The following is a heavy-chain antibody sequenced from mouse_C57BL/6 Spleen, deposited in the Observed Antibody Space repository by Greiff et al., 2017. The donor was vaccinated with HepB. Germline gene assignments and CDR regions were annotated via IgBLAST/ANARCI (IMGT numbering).Heavy chain of an antibody. Sequence: QVQLQQPGAELVRPGTSVKLSCKASGYTFTSYWMHWVKQRPGQGLEWIGGIDPSDSYTNYNQKFKGKATLTVDTSSSTAYMQLSSLTSEDSAVYYCARSTFYDGFYYYAMDYWGQGTSVTVSS. J-gene: IGHJ4*01. CDR3: ARSTFYDGFYYYAMDY. V-gene: IGHV1-59*01. CDR1: GYTFTSYW. D-gene: IGHD2-3*01. CDR2: IDPSDSYT.